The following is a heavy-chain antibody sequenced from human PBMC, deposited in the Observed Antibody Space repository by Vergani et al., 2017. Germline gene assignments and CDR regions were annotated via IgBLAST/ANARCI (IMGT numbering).Heavy chain of an antibody. Sequence: QVQLVQSGAEVKKPGASVKVSCKASGYTFTSYGISWVRQAPGQGLEWMGWIRAYNGNTNYAQKLQGRVTMTTDTSTSTAYMELRSLRSDDTAVYYCARSLYDILTGYQGWFDPWDQGTLVTVSS. CDR3: ARSLYDILTGYQGWFDP. CDR1: GYTFTSYG. J-gene: IGHJ5*02. CDR2: IRAYNGNT. V-gene: IGHV1-18*01. D-gene: IGHD3-9*01.